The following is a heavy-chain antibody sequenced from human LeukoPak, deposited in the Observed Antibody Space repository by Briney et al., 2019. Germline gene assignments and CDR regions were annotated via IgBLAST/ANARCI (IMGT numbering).Heavy chain of an antibody. Sequence: SETLSLTCAVYGGSFSDYYWTWIRQPPGKGLESIGEINHSGSPNNNPSLKSRVSISFDTSKNQFSLKLTSVTAADTAVYYCGSRRTAMFGVIKGPIDYWGQGTLVTVSS. CDR2: INHSGSP. J-gene: IGHJ4*02. CDR3: GSRRTAMFGVIKGPIDY. CDR1: GGSFSDYY. D-gene: IGHD3-3*01. V-gene: IGHV4-34*01.